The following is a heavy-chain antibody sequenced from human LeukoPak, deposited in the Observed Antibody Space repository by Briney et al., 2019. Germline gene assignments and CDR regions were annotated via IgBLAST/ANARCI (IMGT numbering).Heavy chain of an antibody. CDR1: GFTFSNYS. D-gene: IGHD6-25*01. V-gene: IGHV3-74*01. CDR2: INSDGGST. J-gene: IGHJ3*02. Sequence: GGSLRLSCVASGFTFSNYSMSWVRQVPGKGLVWVSRINSDGGSTSYTDSVKGRFTISRDNAKNTLYLQMNSLRAEDTAVYYCARRSAAKDAFDIWGQGTKVTVSS. CDR3: ARRSAAKDAFDI.